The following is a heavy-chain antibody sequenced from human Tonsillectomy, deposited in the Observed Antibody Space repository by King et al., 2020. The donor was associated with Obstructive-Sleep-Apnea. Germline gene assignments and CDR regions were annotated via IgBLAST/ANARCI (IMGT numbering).Heavy chain of an antibody. D-gene: IGHD3-22*01. J-gene: IGHJ4*02. Sequence: VQLVESGGGLVQPGGSLRLSCAASGFTFSSYAMSWVRQAPGKGLEWVSGISDSVVSTYSADSVKGRFTISRDNSKNMLYLQMNSLRAEDTAVYYGAKDNDDDSSGYYWDYWGQGTLVTVSS. CDR1: GFTFSSYA. V-gene: IGHV3-23*04. CDR2: ISDSVVST. CDR3: AKDNDDDSSGYYWDY.